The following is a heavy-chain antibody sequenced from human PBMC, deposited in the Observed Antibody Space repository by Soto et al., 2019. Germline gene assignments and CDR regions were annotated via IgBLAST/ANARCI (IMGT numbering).Heavy chain of an antibody. D-gene: IGHD3-10*01. V-gene: IGHV1-24*01. Sequence: XSVKVSCKVSGYTLTELSMHWVRHSPGKGLEWMGGFDPEDGETIYAQKFQGRVTMTEDTSTDTAYMELSSLRSEDTAVYYCAIGRSVARVFAFDIWGQGTMVTVSS. CDR1: GYTLTELS. CDR3: AIGRSVARVFAFDI. J-gene: IGHJ3*02. CDR2: FDPEDGET.